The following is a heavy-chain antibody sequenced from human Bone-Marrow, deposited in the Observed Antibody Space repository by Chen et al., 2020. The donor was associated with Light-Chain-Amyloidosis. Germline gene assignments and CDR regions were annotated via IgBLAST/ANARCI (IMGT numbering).Heavy chain of an antibody. CDR1: GGPMGNYY. J-gene: IGHJ4*02. CDR2: IFTSGTT. Sequence: QVQLQESGPGLVKPSETLSLTCTVSGGPMGNYYWSWIRQPAGKGLEWIGRIFTSGTTKYNPSLKSRVTMSIETSKNQFPLNPSSVTAADTAVYYCSRGWGADYWGQGTLVTVSS. D-gene: IGHD3-16*01. CDR3: SRGWGADY. V-gene: IGHV4-4*07.